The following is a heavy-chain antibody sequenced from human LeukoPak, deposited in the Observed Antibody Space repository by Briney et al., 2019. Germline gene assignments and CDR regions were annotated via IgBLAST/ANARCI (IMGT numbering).Heavy chain of an antibody. V-gene: IGHV4-31*03. Sequence: SETLSLTCTVSGGSISSGGYYWSWIRQHPGKGLEWIGYIYYSGSTYYNPSLKSRVTISVDTSKNRFSLKLSSVTAADTAVYYCARTIAAALVFDYWGQGTLVTVSS. CDR1: GGSISSGGYY. J-gene: IGHJ4*02. CDR3: ARTIAAALVFDY. CDR2: IYYSGST. D-gene: IGHD6-13*01.